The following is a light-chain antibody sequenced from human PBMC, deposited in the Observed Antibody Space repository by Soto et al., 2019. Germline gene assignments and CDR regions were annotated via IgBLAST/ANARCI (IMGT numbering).Light chain of an antibody. Sequence: QSALTQPPSASGSPGQSVTISCTGTSSDVGAYNYVSWYQQHAGKAPKLVLYEVTKRPSGVPDRFSGSKSANTASLTVSGLHAEDEADYSCSSFASSNTWVFGGGTKLTVL. V-gene: IGLV2-8*01. CDR3: SSFASSNTWV. CDR2: EVT. J-gene: IGLJ3*02. CDR1: SSDVGAYNY.